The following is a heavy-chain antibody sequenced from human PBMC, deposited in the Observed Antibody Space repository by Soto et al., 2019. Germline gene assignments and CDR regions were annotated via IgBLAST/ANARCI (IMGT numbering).Heavy chain of an antibody. CDR3: TTGPDYITMIVPDAFDI. CDR1: GFTFSNAW. D-gene: IGHD3-22*01. CDR2: IKSKTDGGTT. V-gene: IGHV3-15*01. Sequence: PGGSLRLSCAASGFTFSNAWMCWVRQAPGKGLEWVGRIKSKTDGGTTDYVAPVKGRFTISRDDSKNTLYLQMNSLKTEDTAVYYCTTGPDYITMIVPDAFDIWGQGTMVTVSS. J-gene: IGHJ3*02.